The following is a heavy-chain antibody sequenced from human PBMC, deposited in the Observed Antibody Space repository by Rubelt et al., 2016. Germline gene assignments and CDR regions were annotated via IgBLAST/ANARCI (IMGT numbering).Heavy chain of an antibody. J-gene: IGHJ5*02. CDR1: GYTFTSYG. D-gene: IGHD6-13*01. Sequence: QVQLVQSGAEVKKPGASVKVSCKASGYTFTSYGISWVRQAPGQGLEWMGCISAYNGNTNDAQKSQGRGARTTDTSTRTAYMELGRLGSDDTAGYYVAGREGSRWYRCWLDPWGQGTLVTVSS. V-gene: IGHV1-18*01. CDR2: ISAYNGNT. CDR3: AGREGSRWYRCWLDP.